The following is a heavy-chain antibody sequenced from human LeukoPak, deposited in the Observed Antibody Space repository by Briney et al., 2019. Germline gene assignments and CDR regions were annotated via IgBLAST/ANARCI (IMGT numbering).Heavy chain of an antibody. CDR3: ARDSGFFSSLY. J-gene: IGHJ4*02. V-gene: IGHV4-39*07. CDR2: VHHTGRT. Sequence: PSETLSLTCTVSGGSISSSSYYWGWIRQPPGEGLEWIGSVHHTGRTWYSPSLKSRVTISIDTSKNQFSLKLNSVTAADTAVYFCARDSGFFSSLYWGQGTLVTVSS. CDR1: GGSISSSSYY. D-gene: IGHD6-13*01.